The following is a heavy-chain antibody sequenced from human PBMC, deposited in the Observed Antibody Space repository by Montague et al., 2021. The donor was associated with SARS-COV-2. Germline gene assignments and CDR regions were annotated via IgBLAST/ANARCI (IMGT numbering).Heavy chain of an antibody. J-gene: IGHJ4*02. D-gene: IGHD3-22*01. CDR3: ARGRQGATMIVVVMVGEQYYFDY. CDR1: GGSFSGYY. V-gene: IGHV4-34*01. Sequence: SETLSLTCAVYGGSFSGYYWNWICQPPGQGLEWIGEIYHRGSAKSNPSLTSQVTLSVDTSKNQFSLRLSSVTAADTAVYYCARGRQGATMIVVVMVGEQYYFDYWGQGTLVTVSS. CDR2: IYHRGSA.